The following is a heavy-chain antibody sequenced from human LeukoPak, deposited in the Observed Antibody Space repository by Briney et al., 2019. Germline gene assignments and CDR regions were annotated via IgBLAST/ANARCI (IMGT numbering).Heavy chain of an antibody. J-gene: IGHJ4*02. D-gene: IGHD3-10*01. CDR3: ATGGHYFGS. V-gene: IGHV3-15*01. CDR2: IKSRAAGGTT. CDR1: GFTFSDAW. Sequence: GGSLRLSCAASGFTFSDAWMSWVRQAPGKGLGWVSRIKSRAAGGTTDNAAPVQGRFTISRDDSKSTLYLQMNSLNTDGTAVYYCATGGHYFGSWGQGTLVTVSS.